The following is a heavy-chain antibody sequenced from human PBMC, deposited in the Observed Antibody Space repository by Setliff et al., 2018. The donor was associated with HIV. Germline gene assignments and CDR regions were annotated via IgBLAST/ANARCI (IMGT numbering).Heavy chain of an antibody. V-gene: IGHV4-39*07. D-gene: IGHD3-3*01. CDR3: ARGLTIFGVATPGIYSFMDV. CDR1: GGSINSNTYF. Sequence: SETLSLTCTVSGGSINSNTYFWGWIRQPPGKGLEWIGSIYYSGNTYYSPSLKSRVTISMDTAKNRFSLKLSSATAADTAVYYCARGLTIFGVATPGIYSFMDVWGQGTTVTVSS. CDR2: IYYSGNT. J-gene: IGHJ6*03.